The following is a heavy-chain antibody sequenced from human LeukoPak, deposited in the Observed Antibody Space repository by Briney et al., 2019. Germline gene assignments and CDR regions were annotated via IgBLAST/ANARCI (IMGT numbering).Heavy chain of an antibody. D-gene: IGHD2-21*02. CDR3: ARAMSGDWHAFDI. V-gene: IGHV4-39*07. J-gene: IGHJ3*02. CDR2: IYYNGST. CDR1: GGSISSSSYY. Sequence: SETLSLTCTVSGGSISSSSYYWGWIRQPPGKGLEWIGSIYYNGSTYYNPSLKSRVTISVDTSKNQFSLKLSSVTAADTALYYCARAMSGDWHAFDIWGQGTMVTVSS.